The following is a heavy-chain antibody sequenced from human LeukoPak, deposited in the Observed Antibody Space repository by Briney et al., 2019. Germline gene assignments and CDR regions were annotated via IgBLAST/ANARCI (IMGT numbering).Heavy chain of an antibody. CDR3: ASECDSYGYPGY. CDR1: GYSFTSYW. J-gene: IGHJ4*02. D-gene: IGHD5-18*01. Sequence: GESLKISCKGSGYSFTSYWIGWVRQMPGKGLEWLGIIYPGDSDPRYSPSFQGQVTISADKAISTAYLQWSRLKCSDTAMYYCASECDSYGYPGYWGKGTLVTVSS. CDR2: IYPGDSDP. V-gene: IGHV5-51*01.